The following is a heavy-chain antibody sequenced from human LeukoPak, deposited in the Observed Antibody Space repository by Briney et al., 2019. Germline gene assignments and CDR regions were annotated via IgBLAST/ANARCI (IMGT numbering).Heavy chain of an antibody. Sequence: SETLSLTCTVSGDSISSYYWSWIRQPPGKGLEWIGYIYYSGSTNYNPSLKSRVSISVDTSKNQFSLKLNSVTAADTAVYYCARGFDSSGYYFDYWGQGTLVTVSP. CDR1: GDSISSYY. CDR3: ARGFDSSGYYFDY. D-gene: IGHD3-22*01. V-gene: IGHV4-59*01. J-gene: IGHJ4*02. CDR2: IYYSGST.